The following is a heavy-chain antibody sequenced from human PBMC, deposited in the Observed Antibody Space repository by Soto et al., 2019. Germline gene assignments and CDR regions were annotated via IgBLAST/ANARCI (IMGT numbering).Heavy chain of an antibody. J-gene: IGHJ4*02. CDR1: GYNFTSYG. CDR3: ARDRPPQDY. D-gene: IGHD6-6*01. V-gene: IGHV1-18*01. Sequence: QVQLVQSGAEVKKPGASVKVSCKASGYNFTSYGISWLRQAPGQGLEGMGWIRPYNGNTNYAPMLQGRVTMTTDTSTSTAYMELRSLRSDDTAVYYCARDRPPQDYWGQGTLVTVSS. CDR2: IRPYNGNT.